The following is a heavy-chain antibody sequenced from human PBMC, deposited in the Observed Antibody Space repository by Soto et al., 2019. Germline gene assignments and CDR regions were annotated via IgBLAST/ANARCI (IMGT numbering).Heavy chain of an antibody. V-gene: IGHV3-7*03. J-gene: IGHJ4*02. CDR1: GFTFRTYW. Sequence: SLRLSCAASGFTFRTYWMSWVRQAPGTGLEWVATIGQDGGVKYYVDSVKGRFTISRDNAKNSLDLQMNSLRVDDTAMYYCATDESFAYWGQGTLVTVSS. CDR3: ATDESFAY. CDR2: IGQDGGVK.